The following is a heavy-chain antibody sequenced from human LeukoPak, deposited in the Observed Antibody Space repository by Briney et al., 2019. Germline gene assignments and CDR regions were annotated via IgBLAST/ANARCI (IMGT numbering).Heavy chain of an antibody. CDR1: GFTFSSYG. CDR2: IWYDGSNK. V-gene: IGHV3-33*06. CDR3: AKDPLSRGAPYYYMDV. J-gene: IGHJ6*03. Sequence: GGSLRLSCAASGFTFSSYGMHWVRQAPGKGLEWVAVIWYDGSNKYYADSVKGRFTISRDNSKNTLYLQMNSLRAEDTAVYYCAKDPLSRGAPYYYMDVWGKGTTVTVSS. D-gene: IGHD2-2*01.